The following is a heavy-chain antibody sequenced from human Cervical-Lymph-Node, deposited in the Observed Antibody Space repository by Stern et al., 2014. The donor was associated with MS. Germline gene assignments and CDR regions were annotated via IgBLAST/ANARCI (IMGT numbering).Heavy chain of an antibody. CDR2: IIALLGTS. CDR1: GGTFNNYA. Sequence: VQLVESGAEVKKPGSSVRVSCRASGGTFNNYAIAWVRQDPGQGIEWLGGIIALLGTSTYAQIFQGRLTLNEADSSTVYMELSGLTSYDTAVYYCARDRSMGGTPFFDYWGQGTLVTVSS. J-gene: IGHJ4*02. CDR3: ARDRSMGGTPFFDY. V-gene: IGHV1-69*01. D-gene: IGHD2-15*01.